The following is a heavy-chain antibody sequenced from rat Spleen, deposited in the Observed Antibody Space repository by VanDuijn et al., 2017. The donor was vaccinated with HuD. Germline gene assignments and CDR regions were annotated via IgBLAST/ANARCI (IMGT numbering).Heavy chain of an antibody. Sequence: QVQLKESGPGLVQPSQTLSLTCTVSGFPLTSYSVHWVRQPPGEGLEWMGRMKYNGDTAYNSALKSRLSISRDTSKNQVFLKMNRLQTDGTGTYYCARDYPYKTGLDYCGQGIMVTVAS. V-gene: IGHV2-63*01. CDR2: MKYNGDT. CDR3: ARDYPYKTGLDY. CDR1: GFPLTSYS. D-gene: IGHD4-1*01. J-gene: IGHJ2*01.